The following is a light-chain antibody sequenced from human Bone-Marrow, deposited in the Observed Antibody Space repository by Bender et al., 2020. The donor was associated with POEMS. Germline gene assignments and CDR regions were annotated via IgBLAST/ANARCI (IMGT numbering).Light chain of an antibody. CDR1: SGSVSNTYY. J-gene: IGLJ2*01. V-gene: IGLV8-61*01. Sequence: QTVVTQEPTLSVSPGGTVTLTCGLNSGSVSNTYYPGWYQQTPGLSPRPLMHSTNVRSSGVSDRFSGSKSGNTASLTVSGLQAEDEADYYCSSYAGINSLFGGGTKLTVL. CDR2: STN. CDR3: SSYAGINSL.